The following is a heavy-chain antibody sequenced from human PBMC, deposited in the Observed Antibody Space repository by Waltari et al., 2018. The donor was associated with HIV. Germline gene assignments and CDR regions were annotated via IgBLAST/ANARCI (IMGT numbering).Heavy chain of an antibody. V-gene: IGHV3-15*01. CDR1: GFIFSNAW. Sequence: EVQLVESGGGLVKPGGSLRLSCADSGFIFSNAWMNWVRQAPGKVLGWVGRIKMKRYGGTEDYAAPVKGRFTISRDDSKNVLYRQMNSLKTEDTAVYYCTTDNMIIVALDYWGQGTLLTVSS. CDR2: IKMKRYGGTE. D-gene: IGHD5-12*01. J-gene: IGHJ4*02. CDR3: TTDNMIIVALDY.